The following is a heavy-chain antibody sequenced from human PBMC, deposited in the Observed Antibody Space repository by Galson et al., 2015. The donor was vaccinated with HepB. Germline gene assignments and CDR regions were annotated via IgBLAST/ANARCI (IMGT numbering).Heavy chain of an antibody. CDR3: AKVPIVVVPAAYRRGAYYYGMDV. D-gene: IGHD2-2*01. CDR1: GFTFSSYA. Sequence: SLRLSCAASGFTFSSYAMSWVRQAPGKGLEWVSAISGSGGSTYYADSVKGRFTISRDNSKNTLYPQMNSLRAEDTAVYYCAKVPIVVVPAAYRRGAYYYGMDVWGQGTTVTVSS. J-gene: IGHJ6*02. CDR2: ISGSGGST. V-gene: IGHV3-23*01.